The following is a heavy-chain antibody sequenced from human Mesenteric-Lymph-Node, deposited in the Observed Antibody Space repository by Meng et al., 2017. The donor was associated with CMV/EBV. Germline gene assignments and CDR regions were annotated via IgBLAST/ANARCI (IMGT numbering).Heavy chain of an antibody. J-gene: IGHJ5*02. CDR1: GYTFTDFY. V-gene: IGHV1-2*06. D-gene: IGHD2/OR15-2a*01. CDR3: ARDNVNPEGFDP. CDR2: INPNSGVS. Sequence: QVQLVQSRAEVWQPGASVSVSCKASGYTFTDFYIHWVRQAPGQGLEWMGRINPNSGVSNSAQNFQGRVTMTRDTSISTAYMELGRLTSDDTAVYYCARDNVNPEGFDPWGQGTLVTVSS.